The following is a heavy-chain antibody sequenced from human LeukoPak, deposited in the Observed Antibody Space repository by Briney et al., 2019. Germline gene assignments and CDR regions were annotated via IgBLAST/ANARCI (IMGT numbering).Heavy chain of an antibody. J-gene: IGHJ4*02. CDR3: EKGNGYSYGRYSFDY. V-gene: IGHV3-23*01. D-gene: IGHD5-18*01. CDR1: GFTFSSYA. Sequence: PGGSLRLSCAASGFTFSSYAMGWVRQAPGKGLEWVSAITASGGNTYYADSVKGRFTISRDNSKNTLYLQVNSLRAEDTAVHYCEKGNGYSYGRYSFDYWGQGTLVTVSS. CDR2: ITASGGNT.